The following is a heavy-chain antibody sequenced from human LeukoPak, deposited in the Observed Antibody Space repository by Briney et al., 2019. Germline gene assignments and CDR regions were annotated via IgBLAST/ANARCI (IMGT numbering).Heavy chain of an antibody. V-gene: IGHV3-7*01. CDR2: IKQDGSEK. CDR1: GFTCSSYW. CDR3: ARGDYGDAQSVD. Sequence: PGGSLRLSCAASGFTCSSYWMSWVLQAPGKWLEWVANIKQDGSEKYYVDSVKGRFTISRDNAKNSLYLQMNSLRAEDTAVYYCARGDYGDAQSVDWGQGTLVTVSS. J-gene: IGHJ4*02. D-gene: IGHD4-17*01.